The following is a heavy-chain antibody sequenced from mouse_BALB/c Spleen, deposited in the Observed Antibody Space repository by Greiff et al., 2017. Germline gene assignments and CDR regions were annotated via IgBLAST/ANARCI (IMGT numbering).Heavy chain of an antibody. V-gene: IGHV5-12-1*01. CDR2: ISSGGGST. CDR1: GFAFSSYD. J-gene: IGHJ3*01. Sequence: EVKLVESGGGLVKPGGSLKLSCAASGFAFSSYDMSWVRQTPEKRLESVAYISSGGGSTYYPDTVKGRFTISRDNAKNTLYLQMSSLKSEDTAMYYCASLTGTWFAYWGQGTLVTVSA. CDR3: ASLTGTWFAY. D-gene: IGHD4-1*01.